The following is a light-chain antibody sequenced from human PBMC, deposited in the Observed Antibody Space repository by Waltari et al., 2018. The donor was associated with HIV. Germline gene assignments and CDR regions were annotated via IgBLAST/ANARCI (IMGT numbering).Light chain of an antibody. CDR1: QAIGSH. CDR2: AAS. CDR3: QQLHGYPIT. V-gene: IGKV1-9*01. Sequence: IQLTQSPSFLSASIGDRITITCRASQAIGSHLAWYQQKPGRAPQLLIYAASTLQPGVPSRFSAAASGTEFTLTVNSLHPEDFATYYCQQLHGYPITFGGGTEVAIK. J-gene: IGKJ4*01.